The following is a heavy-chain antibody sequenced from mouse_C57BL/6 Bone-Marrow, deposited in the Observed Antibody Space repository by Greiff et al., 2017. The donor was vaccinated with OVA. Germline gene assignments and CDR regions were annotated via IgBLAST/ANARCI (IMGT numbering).Heavy chain of an antibody. J-gene: IGHJ3*01. CDR3: ARDFYYGNPAWFAY. D-gene: IGHD2-1*01. V-gene: IGHV1-81*01. CDR1: GYTFTSYG. CDR2: IYPRSGNT. Sequence: QVQLKESGAELARPGASVKLSCKASGYTFTSYGISWVKQRTGQGLEWIGEIYPRSGNTYYNEKFKGKATLTADKSSSTAYMELRSLTSEDSAVYFCARDFYYGNPAWFAYWGQGTLVTVSA.